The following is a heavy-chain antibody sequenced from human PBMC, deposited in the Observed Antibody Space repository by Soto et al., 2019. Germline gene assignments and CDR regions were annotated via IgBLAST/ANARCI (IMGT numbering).Heavy chain of an antibody. CDR3: ARCEGGTVVGSSWYYF. J-gene: IGHJ4*02. V-gene: IGHV4-31*03. CDR2: IYDSGST. D-gene: IGHD6-13*01. Sequence: QVQLQESGPGLVKPSQTLSLTCTVSGGSISSGGYYWSWIRQHPGKGLEWIGYIYDSGSTYYKSSLKSRVTISVDMSKNQFSLQLSSVTAADTAVYYCARCEGGTVVGSSWYYFWGQGTLVTVSS. CDR1: GGSISSGGYY.